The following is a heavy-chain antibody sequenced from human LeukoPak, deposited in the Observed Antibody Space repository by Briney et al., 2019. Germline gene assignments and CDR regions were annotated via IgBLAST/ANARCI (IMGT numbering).Heavy chain of an antibody. D-gene: IGHD3-3*01. Sequence: GGSLRLSCAASGFTFSSYAMSWVRQAPGKGLEWVSAISGSGGSTYYADSVKGRFTISRDNSKNTLYLQMNSLRAEDTAVYYCAKGREVLEWLEEVGTFDSWGQGALVTVSS. J-gene: IGHJ4*02. CDR1: GFTFSSYA. CDR2: ISGSGGST. CDR3: AKGREVLEWLEEVGTFDS. V-gene: IGHV3-23*01.